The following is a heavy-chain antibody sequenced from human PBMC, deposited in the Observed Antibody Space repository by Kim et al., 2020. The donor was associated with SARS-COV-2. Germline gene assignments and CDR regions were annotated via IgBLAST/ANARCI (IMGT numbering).Heavy chain of an antibody. CDR2: T. CDR3: ARDSSGSHFDY. Sequence: TNYNPSLKSRVTMSVDTSKNQFSLKLSSVTAADTAVYYCARDSSGSHFDYWGQGTLVTVSS. V-gene: IGHV4-4*07. D-gene: IGHD6-19*01. J-gene: IGHJ4*02.